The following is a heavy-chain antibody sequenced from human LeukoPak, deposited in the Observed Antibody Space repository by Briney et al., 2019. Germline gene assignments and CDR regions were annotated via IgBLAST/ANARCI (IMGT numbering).Heavy chain of an antibody. CDR2: VYYSGST. CDR1: GGSINNFF. V-gene: IGHV4-59*08. CDR3: ARSTDTWAQ. D-gene: IGHD7-27*01. J-gene: IGHJ4*02. Sequence: SETLSLTCTVSGGSINNFFWSWIRQPPGKGLEWIGYVYYSGSTNYNPSHKGRLTMSVDTSKNQFSLKLTSVTAADTAVYFCARSTDTWAQWGQGTLVTVSS.